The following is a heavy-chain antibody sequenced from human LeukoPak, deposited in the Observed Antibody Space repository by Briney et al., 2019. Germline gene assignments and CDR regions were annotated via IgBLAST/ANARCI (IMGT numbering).Heavy chain of an antibody. J-gene: IGHJ4*02. D-gene: IGHD3-9*01. Sequence: GESLRISCKGSGYSFTSYWISWVRQMPGKGLEWMGRIDPSDSYTNYSPSFQGHVTISADKSIGTAYLQWSSLKASDTAMYYCARHDYDILTGFSGSSDYWGQGTLVTVSS. CDR2: IDPSDSYT. V-gene: IGHV5-10-1*01. CDR1: GYSFTSYW. CDR3: ARHDYDILTGFSGSSDY.